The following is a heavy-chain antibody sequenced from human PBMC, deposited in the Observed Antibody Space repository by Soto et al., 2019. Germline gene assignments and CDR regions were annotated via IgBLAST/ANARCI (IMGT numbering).Heavy chain of an antibody. Sequence: ASVKVSCKASGYTFTSYGISWVRQAPGQGLEWMGWISAYNGNTNYAQKLQGRVTMTTDTSTSTANMELRSLRSDDTAVYYCARDKYYDILTGYYSRDYYYGMDVWG. J-gene: IGHJ6*02. CDR1: GYTFTSYG. CDR3: ARDKYYDILTGYYSRDYYYGMDV. V-gene: IGHV1-18*01. D-gene: IGHD3-9*01. CDR2: ISAYNGNT.